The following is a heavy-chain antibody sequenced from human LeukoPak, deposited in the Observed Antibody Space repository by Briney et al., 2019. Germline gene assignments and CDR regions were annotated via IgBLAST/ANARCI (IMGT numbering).Heavy chain of an antibody. V-gene: IGHV1-58*02. CDR2: IVVGSDNT. CDR1: GFTFTSSA. Sequence: GASVKVSCKASGFTFTSSAMQWVRHARGQRLEWIGWIVVGSDNTNYAQKFQERVTITRDMSTSTAYMELSSVRSEDTAVYYCAEEKSSGWYWWFDPWGQGTLVTVSS. CDR3: AEEKSSGWYWWFDP. D-gene: IGHD6-19*01. J-gene: IGHJ5*02.